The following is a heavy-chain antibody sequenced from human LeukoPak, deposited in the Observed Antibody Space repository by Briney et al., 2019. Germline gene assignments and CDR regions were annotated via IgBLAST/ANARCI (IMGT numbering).Heavy chain of an antibody. D-gene: IGHD3-10*01. V-gene: IGHV1-69*13. CDR2: IISIFGTT. J-gene: IGHJ5*02. Sequence: SVKVSCKASRATFSNYAISWVRQAPGQGLEWMGGIISIFGTTNYAQKFQGRVTISADESTSTAYMELSSLRSEDTAVYYCARELTMVRGARYRPYNWFDPWGQGTLVIVSP. CDR1: RATFSNYA. CDR3: ARELTMVRGARYRPYNWFDP.